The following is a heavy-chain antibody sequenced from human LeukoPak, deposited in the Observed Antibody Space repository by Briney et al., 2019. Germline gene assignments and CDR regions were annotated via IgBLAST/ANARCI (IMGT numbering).Heavy chain of an antibody. J-gene: IGHJ4*02. V-gene: IGHV3-11*01. D-gene: IGHD3-3*01. Sequence: PGGSLRLSCAASGFTFSDYYMSWIRQAPGKGLEWVSYISSSGGIRYYADFVKGRFTISRDNAKNSVNLQMNSLRAEDTAVYYCAKVASYDFLIHWGQGTLVTVSS. CDR1: GFTFSDYY. CDR2: ISSSGGIR. CDR3: AKVASYDFLIH.